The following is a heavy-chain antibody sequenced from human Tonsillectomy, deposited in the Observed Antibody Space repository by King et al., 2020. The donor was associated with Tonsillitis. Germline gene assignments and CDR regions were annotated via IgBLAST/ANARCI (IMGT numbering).Heavy chain of an antibody. CDR3: ASPPLYCSGGTCYSAGQFYFNY. CDR2: IHHSGST. J-gene: IGHJ4*02. V-gene: IGHV4-4*02. Sequence: QLQESGPGLVKPSGTLSLTCAVSRASISSDTWWSWVRQPPGKGLEWIGEIHHSGSTNYNPSLKSRVSIAVDKPKNQFSLKLSSVAAADTAVYYCASPPLYCSGGTCYSAGQFYFNYWGQGTPVTVSS. CDR1: RASISSDTW. D-gene: IGHD2-15*01.